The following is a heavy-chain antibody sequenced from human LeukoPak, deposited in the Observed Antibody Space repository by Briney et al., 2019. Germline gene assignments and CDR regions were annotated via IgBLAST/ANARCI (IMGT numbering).Heavy chain of an antibody. Sequence: SVKVSCKASGYTFTSYAMNWVRQAPGQGLEWMGRIIPILGIANYAQKFQGRVTITADKSTSTAYMELSSLRSEDTAVYYCARDVDIVATISGNWFDPWGQGTLVTVSS. D-gene: IGHD5-12*01. V-gene: IGHV1-69*04. CDR3: ARDVDIVATISGNWFDP. J-gene: IGHJ5*02. CDR1: GYTFTSYA. CDR2: IIPILGIA.